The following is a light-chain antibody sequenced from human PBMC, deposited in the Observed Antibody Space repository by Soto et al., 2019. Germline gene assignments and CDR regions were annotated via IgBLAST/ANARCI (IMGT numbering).Light chain of an antibody. CDR3: QRYGSSLYT. CDR2: GAS. CDR1: QSVSSVS. V-gene: IGKV3-20*01. J-gene: IGKJ2*01. Sequence: EIVLTQSPGTLSLSPGERATLSCRASQSVSSVSLAWYQQKPGQAPRLLIYGASSSATGIPDRFSGSGSGTVFTLIISRLEPEDFAVYYCQRYGSSLYTFWQGTKLEIK.